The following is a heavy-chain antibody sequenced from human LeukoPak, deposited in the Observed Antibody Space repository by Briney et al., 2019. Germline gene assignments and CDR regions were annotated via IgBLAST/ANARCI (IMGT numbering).Heavy chain of an antibody. D-gene: IGHD3-9*01. Sequence: ASVKVSCEVSGYTLTELSMHWVRQAPGKGLEWMGGFDPEDGETIYAQKFQGRVTMTEDTSTDTAYMELSSLRSEDTAVYYCATGLHVRYPDAFDIWGQGTMVTVSS. J-gene: IGHJ3*02. CDR3: ATGLHVRYPDAFDI. CDR2: FDPEDGET. CDR1: GYTLTELS. V-gene: IGHV1-24*01.